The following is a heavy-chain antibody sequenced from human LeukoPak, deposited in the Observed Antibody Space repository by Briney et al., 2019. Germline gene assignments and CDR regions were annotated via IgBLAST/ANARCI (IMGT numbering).Heavy chain of an antibody. D-gene: IGHD1-26*01. CDR1: GFTFSSYA. J-gene: IGHJ4*02. CDR2: ISGSGGST. V-gene: IGHV3-23*01. Sequence: GGSLRLSCAASGFTFSSYAMSWVRQAPGKGLEWVSAISGSGGSTYYADSVKGRFTISRDSARHSLYLQMNSLRAEDTAIYYCVRDRGTYRPIDYWGQGTLVTVSS. CDR3: VRDRGTYRPIDY.